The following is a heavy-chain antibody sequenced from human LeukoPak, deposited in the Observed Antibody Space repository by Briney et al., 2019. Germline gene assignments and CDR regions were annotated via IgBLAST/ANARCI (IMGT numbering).Heavy chain of an antibody. CDR1: GYTFTSYD. J-gene: IGHJ4*02. V-gene: IGHV1-8*01. Sequence: ASVKVSCKASGYTFTSYDINWVRQATGQGLEGMGWMNPNSGNTGYAQKFQGRVTMTRNTSISTAYMELSSLRSEDTAVYYCACDFGVVNPGPPWGQGTLVTVSS. D-gene: IGHD3-3*01. CDR2: MNPNSGNT. CDR3: ACDFGVVNPGPP.